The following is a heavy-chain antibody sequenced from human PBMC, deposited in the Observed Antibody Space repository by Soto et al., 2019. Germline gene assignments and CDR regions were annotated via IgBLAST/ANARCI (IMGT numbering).Heavy chain of an antibody. J-gene: IGHJ4*02. CDR3: ASVGYCSSTSCSNPYYFDY. V-gene: IGHV4-59*01. CDR2: IYYSGST. Sequence: PSETLSLTCTVSGGSISSYYWSWIRQPPGKGLEWIGYIYYSGSTNYNPSLKSRVTISVDTSKNQFSLKLSSVTAADTAVYYCASVGYCSSTSCSNPYYFDYWGQGTLVTVSS. CDR1: GGSISSYY. D-gene: IGHD2-2*01.